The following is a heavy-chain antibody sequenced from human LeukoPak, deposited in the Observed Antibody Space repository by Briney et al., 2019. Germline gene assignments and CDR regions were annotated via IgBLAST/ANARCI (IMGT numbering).Heavy chain of an antibody. CDR3: ARGLN. CDR2: IYYSGST. Sequence: SETLSLTCAVSGDSISGSSYYWGWLRQPPGKGLEWIVSIYYSGSTYYSPSLKSRDTISVDTSKNQFSLKLSSVTAADTAVYYCARGLNWGQGTLVTVSS. V-gene: IGHV4-39*01. D-gene: IGHD3-22*01. J-gene: IGHJ4*02. CDR1: GDSISGSSYY.